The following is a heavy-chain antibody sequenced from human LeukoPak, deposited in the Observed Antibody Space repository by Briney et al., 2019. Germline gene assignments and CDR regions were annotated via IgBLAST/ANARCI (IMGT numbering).Heavy chain of an antibody. J-gene: IGHJ6*04. CDR3: ASATLRCSGGGCYEMDV. Sequence: SVKVSCKASGGTFSSHVFSWVRQAPGQGLEWMGGIIPIFRTANYAQKFQGRLTITADKSTSTAYMELSSLRSDDTAVYYCASATLRCSGGGCYEMDVWGKGTTVTVSS. CDR2: IIPIFRTA. D-gene: IGHD2-15*01. CDR1: GGTFSSHV. V-gene: IGHV1-69*06.